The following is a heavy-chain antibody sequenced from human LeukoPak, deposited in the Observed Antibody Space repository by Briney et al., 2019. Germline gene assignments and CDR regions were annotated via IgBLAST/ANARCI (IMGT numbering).Heavy chain of an antibody. CDR1: GFTFTSSA. CDR3: AAGPRGVGAIDY. Sequence: GTSVKVSCKASGFTFTSSAMQWVRQARGQRLEWIGWIVVGSGNTNYTQKFQERVTITRDMSTSTAYMELSSLRSEDTAVYYCAAGPRGVGAIDYWGQGTLVTVSS. J-gene: IGHJ4*02. V-gene: IGHV1-58*02. D-gene: IGHD1-26*01. CDR2: IVVGSGNT.